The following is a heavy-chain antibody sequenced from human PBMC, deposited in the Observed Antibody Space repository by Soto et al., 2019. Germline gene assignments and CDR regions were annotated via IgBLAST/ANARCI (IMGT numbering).Heavy chain of an antibody. CDR2: FYSSGSI. Sequence: SETLSLTCFVSGYSITAGGYYWSWIRHHPGKGLEWIGSFYSSGSIIYNPSLRSRVSISGDTSSNQFSMSLTSVTAADTARYYCERLSSSGSGWFHPWGQGTLVTVSS. CDR1: GYSITAGGYY. J-gene: IGHJ5*02. CDR3: ERLSSSGSGWFHP. V-gene: IGHV4-31*03. D-gene: IGHD3-22*01.